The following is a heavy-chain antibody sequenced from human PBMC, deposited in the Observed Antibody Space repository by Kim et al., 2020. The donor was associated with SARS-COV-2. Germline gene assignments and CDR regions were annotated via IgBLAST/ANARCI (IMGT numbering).Heavy chain of an antibody. CDR1: GYTLTELS. D-gene: IGHD2-21*02. J-gene: IGHJ4*02. V-gene: IGHV1-24*01. CDR3: ATDFGCGGDCYANFDY. Sequence: ASVKVSCKVSGYTLTELSMHWVRQAPGKGLEWMGGFDPEDGETIYAQKFQGRVTMTEDTSTDTAYMELSSLRSEDTAVYYCATDFGCGGDCYANFDYWGQGTLVTVSS. CDR2: FDPEDGET.